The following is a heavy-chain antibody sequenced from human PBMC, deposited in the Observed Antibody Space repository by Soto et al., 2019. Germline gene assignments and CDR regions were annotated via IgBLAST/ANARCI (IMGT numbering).Heavy chain of an antibody. CDR2: IYYSGST. J-gene: IGHJ5*02. CDR1: GGSISSGDYY. CDR3: ARAGSSGYYLSWFDP. V-gene: IGHV4-30-4*01. D-gene: IGHD3-22*01. Sequence: PSETLSLTCTVSGGSISSGDYYWSWIRQPPGKGLEWIGYIYYSGSTYYNPSLKSRVTISVDTSKSQFSLKLSSVTAADTAVYYCARAGSSGYYLSWFDPWGQGTLVTVSS.